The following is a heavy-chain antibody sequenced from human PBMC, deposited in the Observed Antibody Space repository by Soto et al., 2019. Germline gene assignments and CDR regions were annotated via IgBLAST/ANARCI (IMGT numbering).Heavy chain of an antibody. J-gene: IGHJ5*02. Sequence: QVQLQESGPGLVKPSQTLSLTCTVSGGSISSGDYYWSWIRQPPGKGLEWIGYIYYSGSTYYNPSLKSRVTISVETSKNQFSLKLSSVTAADTAVYYCARGLYDFWSGYYPLNWFDPWGQGTLVTVSS. CDR3: ARGLYDFWSGYYPLNWFDP. V-gene: IGHV4-30-4*01. D-gene: IGHD3-3*01. CDR1: GGSISSGDYY. CDR2: IYYSGST.